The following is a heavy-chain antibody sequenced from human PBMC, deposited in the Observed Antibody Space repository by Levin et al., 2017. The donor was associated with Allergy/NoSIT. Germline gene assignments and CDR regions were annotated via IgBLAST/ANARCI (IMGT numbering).Heavy chain of an antibody. CDR2: INPSGGST. V-gene: IGHV1-46*01. J-gene: IGHJ4*02. D-gene: IGHD3-3*01. Sequence: ASVKVSCKASGYTFTSYYMHWVRQAPGQGLEWMGIINPSGGSTSYAQKFQGRVTMTRDTSTSTVYMELSSLRSEDTAVYYCARGHETYYDLWSGPGGYWGQGTLVTVSS. CDR1: GYTFTSYY. CDR3: ARGHETYYDLWSGPGGY.